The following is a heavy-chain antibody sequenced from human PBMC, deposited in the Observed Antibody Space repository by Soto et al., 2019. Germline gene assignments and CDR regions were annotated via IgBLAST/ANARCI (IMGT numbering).Heavy chain of an antibody. D-gene: IGHD3-22*01. Sequence: PGGSLRLSCAASEFTFSSYSMHWVRQAPGKGLEWVAVISYDGSNKYYADSVKGRFTISRDNSKNTLYLQMNSLRAEDTAVYYCARLGYYYDSSGYSYYFDYWGQGTLVTVSS. V-gene: IGHV3-30-3*01. CDR1: EFTFSSYS. CDR2: ISYDGSNK. CDR3: ARLGYYYDSSGYSYYFDY. J-gene: IGHJ4*02.